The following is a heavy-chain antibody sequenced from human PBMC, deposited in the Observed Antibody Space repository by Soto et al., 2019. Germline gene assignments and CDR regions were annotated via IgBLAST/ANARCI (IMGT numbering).Heavy chain of an antibody. J-gene: IGHJ4*02. CDR2: ISGYDGNT. V-gene: IGHV1-18*01. Sequence: ASVKVSCKASGYTFTSYGISWVRQAPGQGLEWVGWISGYDGNTDYAHKFRGRVTMTTDTSTNTAYMELSSLRSDDTAVYYCARGITLPTPLDYWGQGTLVTVSS. D-gene: IGHD1-20*01. CDR1: GYTFTSYG. CDR3: ARGITLPTPLDY.